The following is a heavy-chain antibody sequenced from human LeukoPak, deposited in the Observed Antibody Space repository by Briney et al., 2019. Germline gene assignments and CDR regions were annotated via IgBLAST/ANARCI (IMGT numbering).Heavy chain of an antibody. CDR1: GGSISSYY. V-gene: IGHV4-4*07. D-gene: IGHD4-17*01. Sequence: SETLSLTCTVPGGSISSYYWSWIRQPAGKGLKWIGRIYTSGSTNYNPSLKSRVTMSVDTSKNQFSLKLSSVTAADTAVYYCARIDYGDYVYYFDYWGQGTLVTVSS. J-gene: IGHJ4*02. CDR2: IYTSGST. CDR3: ARIDYGDYVYYFDY.